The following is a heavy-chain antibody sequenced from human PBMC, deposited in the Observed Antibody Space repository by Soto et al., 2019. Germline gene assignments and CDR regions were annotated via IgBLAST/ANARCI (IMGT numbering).Heavy chain of an antibody. J-gene: IGHJ4*02. V-gene: IGHV1-69*13. Sequence: GASVKVSCKASGGTFSNYAFSWVRQAPGQGLEWLGGIMPIFGTANYAQKFQGRVTITADESTSTAYMELSSLKSEDTAVYYCASPMTIVTRLGYWGQGTLVTVSS. CDR1: GGTFSNYA. CDR2: IMPIFGTA. D-gene: IGHD4-4*01. CDR3: ASPMTIVTRLGY.